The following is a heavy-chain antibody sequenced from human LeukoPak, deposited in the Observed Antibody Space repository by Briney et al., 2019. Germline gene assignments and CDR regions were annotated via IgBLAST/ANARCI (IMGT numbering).Heavy chain of an antibody. D-gene: IGHD2-2*01. Sequence: PSETLSLTCTVSGGSISSSSYYWGWIRQPPGKGLEWIGGIYYSGSTYYNPSLKSRVTISVDTSKNQFSLKLSSVTAADTAVYYCAREIVVVPAANVHYYYGMDVWGQGTTVTVSS. CDR3: AREIVVVPAANVHYYYGMDV. J-gene: IGHJ6*02. CDR1: GGSISSSSYY. CDR2: IYYSGST. V-gene: IGHV4-39*02.